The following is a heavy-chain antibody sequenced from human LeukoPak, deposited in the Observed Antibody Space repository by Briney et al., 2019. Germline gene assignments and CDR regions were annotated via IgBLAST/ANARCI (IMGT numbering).Heavy chain of an antibody. J-gene: IGHJ4*02. CDR2: IYHSGST. CDR3: ARGGDPCYYDSSGYSQGYYFDY. D-gene: IGHD3-22*01. Sequence: SETLSLTCAVSGGSISSGGYSWSWIRQPPGKGLEWIGYIYHSGSTYYNPSLKSRVTISVDRSKNQFSLKLSSVTAADTAVYYCARGGDPCYYDSSGYSQGYYFDYWGQGTLVTVSS. CDR1: GGSISSGGYS. V-gene: IGHV4-30-2*01.